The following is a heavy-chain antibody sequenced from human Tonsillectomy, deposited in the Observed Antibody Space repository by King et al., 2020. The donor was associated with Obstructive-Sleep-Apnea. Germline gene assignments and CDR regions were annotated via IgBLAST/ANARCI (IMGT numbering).Heavy chain of an antibody. CDR3: AHTRSQVATTLLSYFDY. V-gene: IGHV2-5*02. D-gene: IGHD5-12*01. J-gene: IGHJ4*02. CDR2: IYWDGDK. CDR1: GFSLSTSGVG. Sequence: ITLKESGPTLVKPTQTLTLTCTFSGFSLSTSGVGVGWIRQPPGKALEWLALIYWDGDKRYSPYLNSRLTITKYTSKNQVVLTMTNMDPVDTATYYCAHTRSQVATTLLSYFDYWGQGTLVTVSS.